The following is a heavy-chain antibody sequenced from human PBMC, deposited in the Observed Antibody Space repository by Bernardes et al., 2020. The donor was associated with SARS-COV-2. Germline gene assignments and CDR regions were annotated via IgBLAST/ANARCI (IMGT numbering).Heavy chain of an antibody. V-gene: IGHV4-31*03. CDR1: GDFINSGGRY. CDR3: ARGSMVWGEPTENWFDP. J-gene: IGHJ5*02. CDR2: IYYSGNT. D-gene: IGHD3-10*01. Sequence: SETLSLTCTVSGDFINSGGRYWTWIRQHPTTCLEWLGYIYYSGNTYYNPSLEGRLSISLYTSQNQFSLTLTSVTAADTAVYFCARGSMVWGEPTENWFDPWGQGILVTVSS.